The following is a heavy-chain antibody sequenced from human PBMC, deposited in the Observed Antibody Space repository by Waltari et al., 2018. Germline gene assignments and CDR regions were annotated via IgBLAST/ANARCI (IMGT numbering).Heavy chain of an antibody. V-gene: IGHV4-4*07. CDR1: GGSISSYY. J-gene: IGHJ6*03. CDR2: IYTSGST. Sequence: QVQLQESGPGLVKPSETLSLTRTVSGGSISSYYWSWIRQPAGKGLEWIGRIYTSGSTNYNPSLKSRVTMSVDTSKNQFSLKLSSVTAADTAVYYCARVNWGKNYYYMDVWGKGTTVTVSS. CDR3: ARVNWGKNYYYMDV. D-gene: IGHD7-27*01.